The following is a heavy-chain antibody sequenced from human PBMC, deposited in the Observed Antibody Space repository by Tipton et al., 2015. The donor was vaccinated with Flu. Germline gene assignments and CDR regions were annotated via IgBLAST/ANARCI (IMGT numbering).Heavy chain of an antibody. D-gene: IGHD2-21*02. J-gene: IGHJ3*02. CDR3: ARVIWLVVTPVAFDI. Sequence: LRLSCTVSGGSISSGGYYWSWIRQHPGKGLEWIGYIYYSGSTYYNPSLKSRVTISVDTSKNQFSLKLSSVTAADTAVYYCARVIWLVVTPVAFDIWGQGTMVTVSS. V-gene: IGHV4-31*02. CDR2: IYYSGST. CDR1: GGSISSGGYY.